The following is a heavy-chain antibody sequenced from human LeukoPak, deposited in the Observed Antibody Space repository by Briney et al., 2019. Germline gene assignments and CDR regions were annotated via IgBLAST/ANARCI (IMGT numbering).Heavy chain of an antibody. CDR3: AKDRSSWRSPPDY. D-gene: IGHD6-13*01. V-gene: IGHV3-23*01. Sequence: PGGSLRLSCAASGFTFSSSAMSWVRQAPGKGREWVSTISGSGDRTYYADSVKGRFTISRDNSKNTLYLQMNSLTSEDTAVYYCAKDRSSWRSPPDYWGQGTLVTVSS. CDR2: ISGSGDRT. J-gene: IGHJ4*02. CDR1: GFTFSSSA.